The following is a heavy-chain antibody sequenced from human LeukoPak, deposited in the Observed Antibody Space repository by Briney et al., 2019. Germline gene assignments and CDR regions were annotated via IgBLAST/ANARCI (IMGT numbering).Heavy chain of an antibody. CDR1: GFTFSTYA. CDR2: VSGNGGST. J-gene: IGHJ4*02. CDR3: ATRRYFDY. V-gene: IGHV3-23*01. Sequence: GGSLRLSCAASGFTFSTYAMNWVRQAPGKALEWVSAVSGNGGSTYYADSVKGRFTISRDNAKNSLYLQMNSLRAEDTAVYYCATRRYFDYWGQGTLVTVSS.